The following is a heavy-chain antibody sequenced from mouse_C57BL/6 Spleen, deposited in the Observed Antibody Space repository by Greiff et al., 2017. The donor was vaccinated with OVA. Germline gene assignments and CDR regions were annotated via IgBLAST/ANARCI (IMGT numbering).Heavy chain of an antibody. J-gene: IGHJ1*03. CDR2: ILPGSGST. Sequence: VQLQESGAELMKPGASVKLSCKATGYTFTGYWIEWVKQRPGHGLEWIGEILPGSGSTNYTEKFKGKATFTADPSSNTAYLQLSSLPTEDSAIYYWARSGMITTVVATDFDVWGTGTTVTVSS. D-gene: IGHD1-1*01. CDR1: GYTFTGYW. V-gene: IGHV1-9*01. CDR3: ARSGMITTVVATDFDV.